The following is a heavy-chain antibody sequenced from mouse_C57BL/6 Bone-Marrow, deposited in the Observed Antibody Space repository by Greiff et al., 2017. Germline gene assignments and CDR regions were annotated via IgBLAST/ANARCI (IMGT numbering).Heavy chain of an antibody. CDR1: GFSLTSYA. J-gene: IGHJ2*01. Sequence: QVQLKQSGSGLVAPSQSLSITCTVSGFSLTSYAISWVRQPPGKGLEWLGVIWTGGGTNYNSALKSRLSISKDNSTSQVFLKMNSLQTDDTARYYWARRGDGPHGDYFDYWGQGTTLTVSS. D-gene: IGHD2-3*01. CDR2: IWTGGGT. V-gene: IGHV2-9-1*01. CDR3: ARRGDGPHGDYFDY.